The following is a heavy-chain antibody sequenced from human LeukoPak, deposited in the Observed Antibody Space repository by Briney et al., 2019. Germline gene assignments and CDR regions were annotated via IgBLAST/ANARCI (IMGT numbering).Heavy chain of an antibody. J-gene: IGHJ5*02. CDR1: GFTFSGST. D-gene: IGHD1-7*01. CDR3: TRHVPAELRGFDP. Sequence: GGSLRLSCAASGFTFSGSTMHWVRQAFGKGLEWVGLIGPKVYNYATAYGASVKGRFTISRDDSKNTAFLQMNSLQADDTAVYYCTRHVPAELRGFDPWGQGTLVTASS. CDR2: IGPKVYNYAT. V-gene: IGHV3-73*01.